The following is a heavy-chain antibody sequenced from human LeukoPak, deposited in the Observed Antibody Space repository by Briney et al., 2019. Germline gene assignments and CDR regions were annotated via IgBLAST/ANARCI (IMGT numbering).Heavy chain of an antibody. CDR3: ARLEVRGVVTQPFDF. D-gene: IGHD3-10*01. CDR2: IYYSGST. CDR1: GGSISSSSYY. Sequence: PSETLSLTCTVSGGSISSSSYYWGWIRQPPGKGLECIGSIYYSGSTYYNPSLQSRVTISVDTSKNQFSLKLSSVTAADTAVYYCARLEVRGVVTQPFDFWGQGTLVTVSS. V-gene: IGHV4-39*01. J-gene: IGHJ4*02.